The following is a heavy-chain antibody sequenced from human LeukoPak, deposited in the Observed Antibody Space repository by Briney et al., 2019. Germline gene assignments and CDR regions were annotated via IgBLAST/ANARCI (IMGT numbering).Heavy chain of an antibody. D-gene: IGHD5-18*01. CDR1: GFTFSDYY. J-gene: IGHJ4*02. CDR3: ARELEVPGYSYGYFDY. V-gene: IGHV3-11*06. CDR2: ISSSSSYT. Sequence: MTGGSLRLSCAASGFTFSDYYMSWIRQAPGKGLEWVSYISSSSSYTNYADSVKGRFTISRDNAKNSLYLQMNSLRAEDTAVYYCARELEVPGYSYGYFDYWGQGTLVTVSS.